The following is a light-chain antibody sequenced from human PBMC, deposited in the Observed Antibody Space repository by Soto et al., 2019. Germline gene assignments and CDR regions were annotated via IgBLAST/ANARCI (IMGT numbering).Light chain of an antibody. J-gene: IGKJ1*01. Sequence: DIHMTQSPSSLSASVGDRITITCRASQSISTYLNWYQQKPGKAPKLLIFAAISLQSGVPSRFSGRGSGTDFTLTISSLQPEDFETYSCQQTYINSRTFGQGTKV. CDR3: QQTYINSRT. V-gene: IGKV1-39*01. CDR2: AAI. CDR1: QSISTY.